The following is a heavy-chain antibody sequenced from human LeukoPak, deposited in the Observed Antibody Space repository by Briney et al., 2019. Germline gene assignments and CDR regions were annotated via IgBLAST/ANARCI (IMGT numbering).Heavy chain of an antibody. J-gene: IGHJ4*02. D-gene: IGHD4-17*01. CDR3: ARRDYDSYFDY. CDR2: VRFDGRET. CDR1: GFTFSRYD. Sequence: GGSLGLSCVASGFTFSRYDMHWVRQAPGKGLEWLAFVRFDGRETFYADSVQGRFTISRDNAKNSLYLQMNSLRAEDTAVYYCARRDYDSYFDYWGQGTLVTVSS. V-gene: IGHV3-30*02.